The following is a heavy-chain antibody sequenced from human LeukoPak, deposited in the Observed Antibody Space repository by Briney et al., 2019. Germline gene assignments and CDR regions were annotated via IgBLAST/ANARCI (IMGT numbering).Heavy chain of an antibody. CDR2: ISAYNGNT. J-gene: IGHJ4*02. D-gene: IGHD3-10*01. Sequence: GASVKVSCKASGYTFTSYGISWVRQAPGQGLEWMGWISAYNGNTNYAQKLQGRVTMTTDTSTSTAYMELRSLRSDDTAVYYCAISPTSYYYGSGSYYSPFDYWGQGTLVTVSS. CDR3: AISPTSYYYGSGSYYSPFDY. V-gene: IGHV1-18*01. CDR1: GYTFTSYG.